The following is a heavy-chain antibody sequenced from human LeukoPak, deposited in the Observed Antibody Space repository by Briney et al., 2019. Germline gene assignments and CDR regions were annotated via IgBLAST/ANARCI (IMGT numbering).Heavy chain of an antibody. D-gene: IGHD3-9*01. V-gene: IGHV3-9*03. CDR1: GFTFDDYA. CDR3: AKGSQRYFDWLSLIDY. CDR2: ISWNSGSI. J-gene: IGHJ4*02. Sequence: PGGSLRLSCAASGFTFDDYAMHWVRQAPGKGLEWVSGISWNSGSIGYADSVKGRFTISRDNAKDSLYLQMNSLRAEDMALYYCAKGSQRYFDWLSLIDYWGQGTLVTVSS.